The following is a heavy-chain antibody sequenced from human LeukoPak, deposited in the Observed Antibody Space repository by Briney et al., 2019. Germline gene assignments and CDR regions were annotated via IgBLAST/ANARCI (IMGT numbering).Heavy chain of an antibody. CDR3: AKRGVVIRVILVGFHKEAYYFDS. CDR1: GITLSNYG. V-gene: IGHV3-23*01. CDR2: ISDSGGSI. J-gene: IGHJ4*02. Sequence: GGSLRLSCAVSGITLSNYGMSWVRQAPGKGLEWVADISDSGGSIKYADSVKGRFTISRDNPKNTLYLHMNSLRAEDTAVYFCAKRGVVIRVILVGFHKEAYYFDSWGQGALVTVSS. D-gene: IGHD3-22*01.